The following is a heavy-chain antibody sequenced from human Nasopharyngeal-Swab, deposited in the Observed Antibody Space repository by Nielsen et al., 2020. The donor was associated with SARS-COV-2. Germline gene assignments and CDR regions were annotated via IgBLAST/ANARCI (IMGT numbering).Heavy chain of an antibody. V-gene: IGHV3-30*03. CDR1: GFPFSSRG. Sequence: GESLKISCAASGFPFSSRGMHWVRQAPGKGLEWVAFIAHDASNEYYGDSVKGRFSISRDSSKNTLYLQMDSLRGEDTAVYYCARDAPAHYGAFYWGRGTLVTVSS. J-gene: IGHJ4*02. CDR3: ARDAPAHYGAFY. CDR2: IAHDASNE. D-gene: IGHD4-17*01.